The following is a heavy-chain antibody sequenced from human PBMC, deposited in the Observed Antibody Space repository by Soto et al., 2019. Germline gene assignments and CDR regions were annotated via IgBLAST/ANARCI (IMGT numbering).Heavy chain of an antibody. V-gene: IGHV3-7*01. CDR1: GFTFSNDW. CDR3: TRDVGDS. CDR2: IKEDGSEK. Sequence: EVQVVESGGGLVQPGGSLRLSCAASGFTFSNDWMTWVRQAAGKGLEWVANIKEDGSEKYYADSVKGRVTISRDNAKNSLYLQMSSLRAEDTAVYYCTRDVGDSWGQGTLVTVSS. J-gene: IGHJ4*02. D-gene: IGHD2-15*01.